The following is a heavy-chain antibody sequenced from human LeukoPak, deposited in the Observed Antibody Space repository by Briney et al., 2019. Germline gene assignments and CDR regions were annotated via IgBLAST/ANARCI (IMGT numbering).Heavy chain of an antibody. D-gene: IGHD4-17*01. Sequence: GGSLRLSCAASGFTFSSYGMHWVRQAPGKGLEWVAVISYDGSNKYYADSVKGRFTISRDNSKNTLYLQMNSLRAEDTAVYYCAKIAYGDYTFDYWGQGTLVSVSS. CDR3: AKIAYGDYTFDY. CDR2: ISYDGSNK. J-gene: IGHJ4*02. CDR1: GFTFSSYG. V-gene: IGHV3-30*18.